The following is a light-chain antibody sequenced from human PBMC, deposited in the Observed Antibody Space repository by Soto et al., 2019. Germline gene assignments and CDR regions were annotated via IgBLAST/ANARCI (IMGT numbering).Light chain of an antibody. CDR1: SSDVGGYSH. J-gene: IGLJ1*01. V-gene: IGLV2-14*03. CDR2: DVS. CDR3: TSYTTSSTYV. Sequence: QSSLTQPASVSGSPGQSITISCTGTSSDVGGYSHVSWYQQHPGKVTKVIIYDVSDRPSGVSNRFSGSKSGNTASLTISGLQAEDEADFYCTSYTTSSTYVFGTGTKVTVL.